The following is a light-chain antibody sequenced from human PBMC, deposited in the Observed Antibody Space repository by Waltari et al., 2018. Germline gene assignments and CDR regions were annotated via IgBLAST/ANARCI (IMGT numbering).Light chain of an antibody. J-gene: IGKJ1*01. Sequence: EIALTQSPGTLSLSLGERATVSCRASQSVSRALAWYQQKPGQAPRLLISGASTRATGMPDRFSGSGSGTDFSLTISRLEPDDFAVYYCQHYLRLPVTFGQGTTVEI. CDR3: QHYLRLPVT. CDR2: GAS. CDR1: QSVSRA. V-gene: IGKV3-20*01.